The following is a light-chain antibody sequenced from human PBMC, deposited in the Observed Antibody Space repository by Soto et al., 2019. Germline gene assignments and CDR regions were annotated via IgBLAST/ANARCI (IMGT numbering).Light chain of an antibody. CDR1: QSVLYSSNNKNY. Sequence: DIVMTQSPDSLAVSPGERATINCKSSQSVLYSSNNKNYLAWYQQKPRQPPKLLIYWASTRESGVPDRFSGSGSGTDFTLTISSLQAEDVAVYYCQQYYSTPLTCGGGTKVEIK. V-gene: IGKV4-1*01. CDR3: QQYYSTPLT. CDR2: WAS. J-gene: IGKJ4*01.